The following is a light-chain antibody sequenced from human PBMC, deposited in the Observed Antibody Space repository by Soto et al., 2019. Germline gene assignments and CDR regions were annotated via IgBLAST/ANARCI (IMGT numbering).Light chain of an antibody. CDR2: GNN. CDR1: SSNIGSVYA. J-gene: IGLJ1*01. Sequence: QPVLTQPPSVSGAPGQRVTISCTGASSNIGSVYAVHWYQQLPGAAPKLLIYGNNNRPSGVPDRFSGSKSGTSASLAISGLQAEDEADYYCQSYDSSLSGYVFGTGTKLTVL. V-gene: IGLV1-40*01. CDR3: QSYDSSLSGYV.